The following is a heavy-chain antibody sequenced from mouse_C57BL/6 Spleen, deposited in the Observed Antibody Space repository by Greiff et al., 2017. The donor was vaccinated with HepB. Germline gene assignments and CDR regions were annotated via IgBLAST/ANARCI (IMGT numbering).Heavy chain of an antibody. CDR3: IYDGYFYAMDY. D-gene: IGHD2-3*01. CDR2: INPNNGGT. V-gene: IGHV1-26*01. CDR1: GYTFTDYY. J-gene: IGHJ4*01. Sequence: VQLQQSGPELVKPGASVKISCKASGYTFTDYYMNWVKQSHGKSLEWIGDINPNNGGTSYNQKFKGKATLTVDKSSSTAYMELRSLTSEDSAVYYFIYDGYFYAMDYWGQGTSVTVSS.